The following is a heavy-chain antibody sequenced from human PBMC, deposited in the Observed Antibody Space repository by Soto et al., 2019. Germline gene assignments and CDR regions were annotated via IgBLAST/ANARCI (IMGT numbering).Heavy chain of an antibody. CDR2: ISTSSSYT. Sequence: GGSLRLSCVSSGFTFSDHYMTWIRQAPGKGLEWLSYISTSSSYTNYADSVKGRFTISRHNAMNSLYLQMNSLRAEDTAVYYCARLRLTGYFDYWGQGTLVTVSS. J-gene: IGHJ4*02. CDR3: ARLRLTGYFDY. V-gene: IGHV3-11*03. CDR1: GFTFSDHY.